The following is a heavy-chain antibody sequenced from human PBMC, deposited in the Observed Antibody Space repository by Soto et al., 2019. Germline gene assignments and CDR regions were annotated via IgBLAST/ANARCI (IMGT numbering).Heavy chain of an antibody. V-gene: IGHV4-31*03. CDR2: IYYSGST. D-gene: IGHD2-15*01. CDR1: GGSISSGGYY. J-gene: IGHJ5*02. Sequence: SETLSLTCTVSGGSISSGGYYWSWIRQHPGKGLEWIGYIYYSGSTYYNPSLKSRVTISVDTSKNQFSLKLSSVTAADTAVYYCAGGIVVVVAATLNWFDPWGQGTLVTVSS. CDR3: AGGIVVVVAATLNWFDP.